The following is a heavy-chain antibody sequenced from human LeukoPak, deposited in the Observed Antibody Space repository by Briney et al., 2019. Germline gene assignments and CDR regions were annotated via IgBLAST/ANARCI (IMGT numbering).Heavy chain of an antibody. V-gene: IGHV1-69*04. CDR2: IIPILGIA. CDR3: ARVRRLRFGESYYFDY. J-gene: IGHJ4*02. CDR1: GGTFSSYA. Sequence: ASVKVSCKASGGTFSSYAISWVRQAPGQGLEWMGRIIPILGIANYAQKFQGRVTITADKSTSTAYMELSSLRSEDTAVYYCARVRRLRFGESYYFDYWAREPWSPSPQ. D-gene: IGHD3-10*01.